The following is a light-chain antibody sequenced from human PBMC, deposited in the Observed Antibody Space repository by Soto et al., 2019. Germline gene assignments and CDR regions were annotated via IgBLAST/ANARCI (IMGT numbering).Light chain of an antibody. CDR3: AAWDDSLSGVL. CDR2: RNN. V-gene: IGLV1-47*01. Sequence: QAVVTQPPSASGTPGQRVTISCSGSSSNIGSNYVYWYQQLPGTAPKLLIFRNNHRPSGVPDRFSGSKSGTSGSLAISGLRSEDEADYYCAAWDDSLSGVLFGEGTKLTVL. J-gene: IGLJ2*01. CDR1: SSNIGSNY.